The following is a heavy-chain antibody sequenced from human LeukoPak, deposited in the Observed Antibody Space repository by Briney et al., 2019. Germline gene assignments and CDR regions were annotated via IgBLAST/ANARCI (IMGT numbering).Heavy chain of an antibody. CDR2: MHHNGIT. Sequence: PSETLSLTCVVSGGSITNDNWWSWVRQSPGRGLEWIGEMHHNGITTYNPSLRGRVTMSVDKSKNQFSLRLTSVTAADTAVYYCARDLNWAAREWYFDLWGRGTLVTVSS. V-gene: IGHV4-4*02. J-gene: IGHJ2*01. D-gene: IGHD7-27*01. CDR3: ARDLNWAAREWYFDL. CDR1: GGSITNDNW.